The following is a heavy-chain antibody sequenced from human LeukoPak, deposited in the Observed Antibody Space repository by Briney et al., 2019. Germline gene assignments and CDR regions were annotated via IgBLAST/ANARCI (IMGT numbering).Heavy chain of an antibody. D-gene: IGHD3-9*01. Sequence: SGGSLRLSCAASGFTFSSYAMSWVRQAPGKGLEWVSAISGSGGSTYYADSVKGRFTISRDNSKNTLYLQMNSLRAEDTAVYYCAKPDILTGYYYDYWGQGTLVTVSS. J-gene: IGHJ4*02. CDR3: AKPDILTGYYYDY. CDR1: GFTFSSYA. V-gene: IGHV3-23*01. CDR2: ISGSGGST.